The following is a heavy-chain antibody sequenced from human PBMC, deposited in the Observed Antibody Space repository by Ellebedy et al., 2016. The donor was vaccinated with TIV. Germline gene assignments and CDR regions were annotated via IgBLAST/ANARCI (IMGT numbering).Heavy chain of an antibody. D-gene: IGHD6-19*01. J-gene: IGHJ4*02. CDR1: GDSVSSNTAA. CDR3: ARAQGTAVSRVALDY. V-gene: IGHV6-1*01. CDR2: TYYRSKWYS. Sequence: MPSETLSLTCALSGDSVSSNTAAWIWIRQSPSRGLEWLGRTYYRSKWYSDYEISVKSRITISPDTSKNQFSLQLNSVTPEDTAVYYCARAQGTAVSRVALDYWGQGTLVTVSS.